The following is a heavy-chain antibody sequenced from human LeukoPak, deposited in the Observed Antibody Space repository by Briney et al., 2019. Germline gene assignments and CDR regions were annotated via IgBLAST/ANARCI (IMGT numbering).Heavy chain of an antibody. V-gene: IGHV3-23*01. J-gene: IGHJ3*02. CDR3: AKDPPTVMANAFHI. CDR2: ISGSGGTT. CDR1: GFTFSSYG. D-gene: IGHD5-18*01. Sequence: GGSLRLSCAASGFTFSSYGMSWVRQAPGKGLEWVSSISGSGGTTYYADSVKGRFTISRDNPKNTLYLQMNSLRADDTAVYSCAKDPPTVMANAFHIWGQGTMVTVS.